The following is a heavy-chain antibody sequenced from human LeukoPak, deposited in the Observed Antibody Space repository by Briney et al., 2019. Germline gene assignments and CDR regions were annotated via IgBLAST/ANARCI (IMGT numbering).Heavy chain of an antibody. J-gene: IGHJ4*02. CDR2: IKQDGREK. V-gene: IGHV3-7*04. CDR3: ARAVVGDY. D-gene: IGHD1-26*01. Sequence: GGSLRLSCAASGFTFSSYWMSWVRQAPGKGLEGVDNIKQDGREKYYVDSVKGRLPISRDNAKNSLYLQMNSLRAEDTAVYYCARAVVGDYWGQGTLVTVSS. CDR1: GFTFSSYW.